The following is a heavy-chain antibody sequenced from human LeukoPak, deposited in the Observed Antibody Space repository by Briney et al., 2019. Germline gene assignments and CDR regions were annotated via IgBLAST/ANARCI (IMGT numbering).Heavy chain of an antibody. Sequence: PGGSLRLSCAASGLTFSSYAMSWVRQAPGKGLEWGSAISGSGDSTYYADSVKGRFTISRDNSKNTLYLQMNSLRAEDTAVYYCARGHRYYYDSSGYSGWGQGTLVTVSS. CDR3: ARGHRYYYDSSGYSG. CDR1: GLTFSSYA. CDR2: ISGSGDST. D-gene: IGHD3-22*01. V-gene: IGHV3-23*01. J-gene: IGHJ4*02.